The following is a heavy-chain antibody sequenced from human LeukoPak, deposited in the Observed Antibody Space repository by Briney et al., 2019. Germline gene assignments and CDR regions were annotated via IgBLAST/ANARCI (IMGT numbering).Heavy chain of an antibody. CDR3: ARSAGTPYYYYYMDV. CDR2: ISYDGSNK. D-gene: IGHD6-13*01. J-gene: IGHJ6*03. CDR1: GFTFSSYA. V-gene: IGHV3-30*04. Sequence: AGGSLRLSCAASGFTFSSYAMHWVRQAPGKGLEWVAVISYDGSNKYYADSVKGRFTISRDNSKNTLYLQMNSLRAEDTAVYYCARSAGTPYYYYYMDVWGKGTTVTVSS.